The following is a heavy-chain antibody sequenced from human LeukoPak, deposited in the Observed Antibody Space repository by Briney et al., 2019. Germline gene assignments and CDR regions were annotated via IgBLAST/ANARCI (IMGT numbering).Heavy chain of an antibody. V-gene: IGHV4-4*07. CDR3: ARDRDFLDY. Sequence: SETLSLTCTISGGSISSYYWSWIRQPAGKGLEWIGRIYASGSTNYNPSLTSRVTMSVDTSENQFSLNLTSVTPADTAVYYCARDRDFLDYWGQGTLVTVSS. J-gene: IGHJ4*02. CDR1: GGSISSYY. CDR2: IYASGST. D-gene: IGHD3-3*01.